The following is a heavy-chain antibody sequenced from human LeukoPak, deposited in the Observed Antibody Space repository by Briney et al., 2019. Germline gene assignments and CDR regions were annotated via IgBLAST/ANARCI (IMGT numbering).Heavy chain of an antibody. V-gene: IGHV3-23*01. D-gene: IGHD2-8*01. Sequence: PGGSLRLSCAASGFTFSSYAMSWVRQAPGKGLEWVSAISDSGGATYYADSVKGRFTISRDNAKNSLYLQMNSLRAEDTAVYYCARDVSGDPVKDLDYWGQGTLVTVSS. CDR1: GFTFSSYA. J-gene: IGHJ4*02. CDR2: ISDSGGAT. CDR3: ARDVSGDPVKDLDY.